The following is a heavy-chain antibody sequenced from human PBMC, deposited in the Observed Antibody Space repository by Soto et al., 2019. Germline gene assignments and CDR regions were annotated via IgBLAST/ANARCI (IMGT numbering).Heavy chain of an antibody. J-gene: IGHJ5*02. V-gene: IGHV1-18*01. CDR3: AKAKTRRMTMFGVVENWFDP. D-gene: IGHD3-3*01. Sequence: ASVKVSCKASGYTFTSYGISWVRQAPGQGLAWMGWISAYNGNTNYAQKLQGRVTMTTDTSMSTAYMELWSLRSDDTAVYYCAKAKTRRMTMFGVVENWFDPWGQGTLVTGSS. CDR1: GYTFTSYG. CDR2: ISAYNGNT.